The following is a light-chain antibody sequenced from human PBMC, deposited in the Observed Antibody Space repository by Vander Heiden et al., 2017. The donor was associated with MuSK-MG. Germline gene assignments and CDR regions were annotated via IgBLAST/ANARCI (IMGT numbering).Light chain of an antibody. Sequence: EIVLTQSPATLSLSPGERATLSCRASQSVSSYLAWYQQKPGQAPRLLIYDASNRATGIPARFSGSGSGTDFTLTISSREPEDFAVYYCQQPSNWLGDTFGQGTRLEIK. V-gene: IGKV3-11*01. CDR2: DAS. CDR3: QQPSNWLGDT. J-gene: IGKJ5*01. CDR1: QSVSSY.